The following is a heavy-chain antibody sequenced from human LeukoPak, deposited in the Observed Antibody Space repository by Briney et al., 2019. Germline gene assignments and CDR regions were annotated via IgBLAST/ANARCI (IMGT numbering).Heavy chain of an antibody. Sequence: SQTLSLTCTVSGGSISSGDYYWSWIRQPPGKGLEWIGYIYYSGSTYYNPSLKSRVTISVDTSKNQFSLKLRSVTAADTAVYYCARDRTGNYFDYWGQGTLVTVSS. CDR3: ARDRTGNYFDY. V-gene: IGHV4-30-4*01. CDR1: GGSISSGDYY. CDR2: IYYSGST. J-gene: IGHJ4*02. D-gene: IGHD1-14*01.